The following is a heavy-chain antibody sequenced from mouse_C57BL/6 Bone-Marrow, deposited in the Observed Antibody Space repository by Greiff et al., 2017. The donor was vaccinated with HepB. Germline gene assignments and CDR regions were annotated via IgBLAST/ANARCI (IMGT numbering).Heavy chain of an antibody. CDR1: GFTFSSYA. D-gene: IGHD2-1*01. CDR2: ISSGGDYI. Sequence: EVHLVESGEGLVKPGGSLKLSCAASGFTFSSYAMSWVRQTPEKRLEWVAYISSGGDYIYYADTVKGRFTISRDNARNTLYLQMSSLKSEDTAMYYCTRDVGNYGRFAYWGQGTLVTVSA. V-gene: IGHV5-9-1*02. J-gene: IGHJ3*01. CDR3: TRDVGNYGRFAY.